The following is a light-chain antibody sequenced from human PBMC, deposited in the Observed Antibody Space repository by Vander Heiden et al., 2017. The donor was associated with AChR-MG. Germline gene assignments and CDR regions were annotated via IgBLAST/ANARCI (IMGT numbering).Light chain of an antibody. J-gene: IGLJ2*01. CDR1: NSNIGAGYH. CDR2: GNV. CDR3: QSFDSGLNVG. V-gene: IGLV1-40*01. Sequence: QSVLTQPPSVSGAPGQRVTISCTGNNSNIGAGYHVSWYKQFPGTAPKALIYGNVNRPSGVSDRFSGSKSGTSASLAITGLQAEDEADYFCQSFDSGLNVGFGGGTRLTVL.